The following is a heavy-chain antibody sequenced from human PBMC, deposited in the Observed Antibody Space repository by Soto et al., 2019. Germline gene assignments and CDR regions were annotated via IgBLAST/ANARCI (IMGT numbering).Heavy chain of an antibody. Sequence: GGSLRLSCAASGFTFSSYAMSWVRRAPGKGLEWVSAISGSGGSTYYADSVKGRFTISRDNSKNTLYLQMNSLRAEDTAVYYCARIIRRTNWFDPWGRGTLVTVSS. D-gene: IGHD4-17*01. CDR1: GFTFSSYA. CDR3: ARIIRRTNWFDP. CDR2: ISGSGGST. V-gene: IGHV3-23*01. J-gene: IGHJ5*02.